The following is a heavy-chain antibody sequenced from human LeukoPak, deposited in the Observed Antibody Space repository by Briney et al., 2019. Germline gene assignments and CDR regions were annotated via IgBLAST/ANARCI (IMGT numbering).Heavy chain of an antibody. Sequence: GGSLRLSCAASGFTFSSYTMHWVRQAPGKGPEYVSAIIGHGGNTHYTNSVKGRFTISRDNSRNTLYLEMGSLRLDDMGVYYCARETVWGSYHVDYWGQGTLVTVSS. CDR2: IIGHGGNT. CDR1: GFTFSSYT. D-gene: IGHD3-16*02. CDR3: ARETVWGSYHVDY. V-gene: IGHV3-64*01. J-gene: IGHJ4*02.